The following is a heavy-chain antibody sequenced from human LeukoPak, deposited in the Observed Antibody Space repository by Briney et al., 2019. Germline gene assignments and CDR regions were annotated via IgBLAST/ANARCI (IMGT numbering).Heavy chain of an antibody. J-gene: IGHJ6*03. CDR2: INHSGST. V-gene: IGHV4-38-2*01. Sequence: PSETLSLTCAVSGYSISSGYYWGWIRQPPGKGLEWIGEINHSGSTNYNPSLKSRVTISVDTSKNQFSLKLSSVTAADTAVYYCARGISSSSPYYYYYMDVWGKGTTVTVSS. D-gene: IGHD6-6*01. CDR3: ARGISSSSPYYYYYMDV. CDR1: GYSISSGYY.